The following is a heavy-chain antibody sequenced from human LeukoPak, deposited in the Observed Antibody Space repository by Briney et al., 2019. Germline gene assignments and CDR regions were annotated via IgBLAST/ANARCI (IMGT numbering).Heavy chain of an antibody. D-gene: IGHD6-19*01. CDR1: GGSTSSSSYY. CDR2: IYYSGST. V-gene: IGHV4-39*01. CDR3: ARLTNSPYSSGWAPSVDY. J-gene: IGHJ4*02. Sequence: SETLSLTCTVSGGSTSSSSYYWGWIRQPPGKGLEWIGSIYYSGSTYYNPSLKSRVTISVDTSKNQFSLKLSSVTAADTAVYYCARLTNSPYSSGWAPSVDYWGQGTLVTVSS.